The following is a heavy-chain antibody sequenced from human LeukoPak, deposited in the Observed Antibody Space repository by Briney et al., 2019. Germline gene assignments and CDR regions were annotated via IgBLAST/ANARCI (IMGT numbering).Heavy chain of an antibody. D-gene: IGHD3-10*01. V-gene: IGHV3-48*04. CDR2: ISSSSSTI. CDR3: AKDHYGSGSYYIYYYYGMDV. CDR1: GFTFSSYS. Sequence: GGSLRLSCAASGFTFSSYSMNWVRQAPGKGLEWVSYISSSSSTIYYADSVKGRFTVSRDNAKNSLYLQMNSLRAEDTAVYYCAKDHYGSGSYYIYYYYGMDVWGQGTTVTVSS. J-gene: IGHJ6*02.